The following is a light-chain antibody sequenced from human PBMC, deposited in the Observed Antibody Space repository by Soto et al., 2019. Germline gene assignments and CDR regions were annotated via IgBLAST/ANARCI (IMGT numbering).Light chain of an antibody. CDR1: QSLNSY. CDR3: QQSGNWEIA. J-gene: IGKJ5*01. CDR2: DAP. V-gene: IGKV3-11*01. Sequence: EFVFTQSPATLSVSPGERATLSCRASQSLNSYLAWYQQKPGQAHSLLIFDAPNRATGIPGRFSGGGSGTDFTLTITSLEPEDSAVYFCQQSGNWEIAFGQGTRLEIK.